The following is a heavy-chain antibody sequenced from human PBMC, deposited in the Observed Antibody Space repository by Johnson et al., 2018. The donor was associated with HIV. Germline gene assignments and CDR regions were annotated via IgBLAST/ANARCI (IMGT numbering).Heavy chain of an antibody. CDR1: GFTVSSNY. V-gene: IGHV3-66*03. CDR3: AKLDVSLDAFDI. D-gene: IGHD5/OR15-5a*01. J-gene: IGHJ3*02. Sequence: VQLVESGGGLIQPGGSLRLSCAVSGFTVSSNYMSWVRQAPGRGLEWVSVVYSDGNTYYADSVKGRFTISRDNSKYTLYLQMNSLRAEDTAVYYCAKLDVSLDAFDIWGQGTMVTVSS. CDR2: VYSDGNT.